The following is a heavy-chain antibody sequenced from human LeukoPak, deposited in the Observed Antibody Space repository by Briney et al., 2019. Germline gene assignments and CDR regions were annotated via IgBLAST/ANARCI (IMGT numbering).Heavy chain of an antibody. CDR1: GFIFDDYA. CDR2: IIWNSGSI. CDR3: AKVAPLKSTTGTTYFDY. Sequence: RPGGPLRLSCAASGFIFDDYAMTWVRQAPGKGLEWVSGIIWNSGSIGYADSVKGRFTISRDNAKNSLYLQMNSLRAEDTALYYCAKVAPLKSTTGTTYFDYWGQGTLVTVSS. V-gene: IGHV3-9*01. D-gene: IGHD1-1*01. J-gene: IGHJ4*02.